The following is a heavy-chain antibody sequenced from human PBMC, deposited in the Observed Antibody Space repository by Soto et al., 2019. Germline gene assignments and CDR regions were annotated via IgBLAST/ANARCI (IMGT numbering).Heavy chain of an antibody. CDR2: IKSDGSST. J-gene: IGHJ4*02. D-gene: IGHD6-13*01. V-gene: IGHV3-74*01. Sequence: GGSLRLSCAASGFTFSNYWMHWVRQAPGKGLVWLSRIKSDGSSTTYADSVKGRLTISRDNAKNTLFLQLTSLRVEDTAVYYCARGYDSTLSDYWGQGTLVTVSS. CDR3: ARGYDSTLSDY. CDR1: GFTFSNYW.